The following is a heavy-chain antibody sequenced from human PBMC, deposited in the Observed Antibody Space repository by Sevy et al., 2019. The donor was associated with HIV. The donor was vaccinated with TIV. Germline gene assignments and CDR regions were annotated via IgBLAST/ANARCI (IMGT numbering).Heavy chain of an antibody. CDR1: GFTFSSYW. CDR2: INSDGSST. CDR3: ARDGEYSYGYYYYGMDV. D-gene: IGHD5-18*01. V-gene: IGHV3-74*01. Sequence: QLGGSLRLSCAASGFTFSSYWMHWVRQAPGKGLVWVSRINSDGSSTSYADSVKGRFTISRDNAKNTLYLQMNSLRAEDTAVYYCARDGEYSYGYYYYGMDVWGQGTTVTVSS. J-gene: IGHJ6*02.